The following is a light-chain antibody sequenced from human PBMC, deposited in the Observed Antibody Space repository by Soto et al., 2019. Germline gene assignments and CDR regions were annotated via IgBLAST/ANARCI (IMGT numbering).Light chain of an antibody. CDR2: DVS. V-gene: IGLV2-11*01. CDR3: CSYADSFTLV. CDR1: SSDVGGYNY. J-gene: IGLJ2*01. Sequence: QSALTQPRSVSGSPGQSVTISCTGTSSDVGGYNYVSWYQQYPGKAPKLMIYDVSKRPSGVPDRFSGSKSGNTASLTISGLQAEDEADYYCCSYADSFTLVFGGGTQLTVL.